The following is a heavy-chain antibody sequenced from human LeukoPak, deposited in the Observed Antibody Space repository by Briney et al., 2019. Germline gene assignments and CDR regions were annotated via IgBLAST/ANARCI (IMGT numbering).Heavy chain of an antibody. V-gene: IGHV3-33*01. CDR2: IWYDGSSE. D-gene: IGHD4-17*01. Sequence: PGGSLRLSCAASGFTFSTYGMHWVRQAPGKGLEWVAVIWYDGSSEYYADSVKSRFTISRDNSKNTLYLQMNSLRAEDTAVYYCARDPTTVTTGNFDYWGQGTLVTVSS. CDR3: ARDPTTVTTGNFDY. CDR1: GFTFSTYG. J-gene: IGHJ4*02.